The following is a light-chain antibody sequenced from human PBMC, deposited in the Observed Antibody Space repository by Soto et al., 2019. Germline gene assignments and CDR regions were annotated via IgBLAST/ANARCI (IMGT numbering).Light chain of an antibody. J-gene: IGKJ1*01. CDR2: GTS. CDR3: QQYGSSPWT. V-gene: IGKV3-20*01. CDR1: QSVSRK. Sequence: EVLMTQSPATLSVSPGERATLSCRASQSVSRKLAWYQQTPGQAPRLLIYGTSNRATGIPDRFSGSGSGTDFTLTISRLEPEDFVIYYCQQYGSSPWTFGQGTKVDIK.